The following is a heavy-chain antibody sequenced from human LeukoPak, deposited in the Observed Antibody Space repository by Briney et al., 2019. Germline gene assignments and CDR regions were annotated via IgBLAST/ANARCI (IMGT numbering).Heavy chain of an antibody. D-gene: IGHD2-15*01. J-gene: IGHJ4*02. Sequence: GGSLRLSCAASGFTFSSYAMHWVRQAPGKGLEWVAVISYDGSNKYYADPVKGRFTISRDNSKNTLYLQMNSLRAEDTAVYYCARDRIPPKYCSGGSCYFSVFDYWGQGTLVTVSS. V-gene: IGHV3-30-3*01. CDR1: GFTFSSYA. CDR3: ARDRIPPKYCSGGSCYFSVFDY. CDR2: ISYDGSNK.